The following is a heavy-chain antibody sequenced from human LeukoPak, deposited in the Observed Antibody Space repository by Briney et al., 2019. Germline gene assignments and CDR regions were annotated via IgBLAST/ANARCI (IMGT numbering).Heavy chain of an antibody. J-gene: IGHJ4*02. Sequence: GGSLRLSCAASGFSFSGHWMHWARQLPGKGLVWVSRISPTGSTTSYADSVKGRFTVSRDNAKNTLYLQVNNLRAEDTAVYYCARGPSSNWSGLDFWGQGTLLTVSP. CDR3: ARGPSSNWSGLDF. CDR1: GFSFSGHW. CDR2: ISPTGSTT. D-gene: IGHD6-13*01. V-gene: IGHV3-74*01.